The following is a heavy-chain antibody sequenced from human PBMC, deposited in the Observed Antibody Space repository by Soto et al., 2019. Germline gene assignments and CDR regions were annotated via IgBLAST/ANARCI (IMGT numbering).Heavy chain of an antibody. V-gene: IGHV1-2*02. CDR3: ATRYSYVHF. CDR2: INPDSGDT. Sequence: ASVKVSCKSSGYAFTGYYIHWVRQAPGQGLEWMGWINPDSGDTNYAQKFQGRVTMTRDTSFSTAYMELSSLRSDDTAVYYCATRYSYVHFWGQGTLVTVSS. J-gene: IGHJ4*02. D-gene: IGHD5-18*01. CDR1: GYAFTGYY.